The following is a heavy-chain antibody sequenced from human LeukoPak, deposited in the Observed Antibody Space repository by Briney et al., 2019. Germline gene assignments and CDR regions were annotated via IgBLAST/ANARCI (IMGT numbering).Heavy chain of an antibody. CDR2: INSDGSAT. CDR3: ARGTAGYHSSYFDY. Sequence: GGSLRLSCAASGFTFSSYWMSWVRQAPGKGLVWVSRINSDGSATAYADSVKGRFTISRDNAENTLYLQMNSLRAEDTAVYYCARGTAGYHSSYFDYWGQGTLVTVSS. CDR1: GFTFSSYW. V-gene: IGHV3-74*01. D-gene: IGHD3-16*02. J-gene: IGHJ4*02.